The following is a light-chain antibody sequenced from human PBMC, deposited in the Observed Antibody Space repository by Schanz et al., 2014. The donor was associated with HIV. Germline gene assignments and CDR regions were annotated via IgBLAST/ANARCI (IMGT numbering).Light chain of an antibody. V-gene: IGLV2-14*01. J-gene: IGLJ7*01. CDR1: SSDVGGYDY. Sequence: QSALTQPASVSGSPGQSITISCTGTSSDVGGYDYVSWDQQHPGKAPRLMIYEVTKRPSGVSNRFSGSKSGNTASLTISGLQAEDEADYHCSSFKGSASYVFGSGTQLTVL. CDR3: SSFKGSASYV. CDR2: EVT.